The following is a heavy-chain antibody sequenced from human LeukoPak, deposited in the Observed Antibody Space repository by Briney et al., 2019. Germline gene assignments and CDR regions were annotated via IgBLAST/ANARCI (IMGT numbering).Heavy chain of an antibody. CDR2: IHYSGST. Sequence: SETLSLTCTVSGVSVTNNNYYWGWIRQPPGKGLEWIGNIHYSGSTYYSPSLNGRVTISVDTSKNQFSLKLSSVTAADTAVYYCASLHYAFARDFNYWGQGTLVTVSS. CDR3: ASLHYAFARDFNY. J-gene: IGHJ4*02. D-gene: IGHD4-17*01. V-gene: IGHV4-39*01. CDR1: GVSVTNNNYY.